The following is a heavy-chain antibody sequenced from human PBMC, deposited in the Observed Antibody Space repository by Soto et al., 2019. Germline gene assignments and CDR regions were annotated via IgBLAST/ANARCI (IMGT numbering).Heavy chain of an antibody. D-gene: IGHD1-26*01. V-gene: IGHV1-69*01. Sequence: QVQLVQSGAEVKKPGSSVKVSCKASGGVFRNYAINWVRQAPGQGLEWMGGIIPVFGTADYPQKFQGRVTITADESTTTAYMELTSLKTEGPAVYFCARDRWGSYSFDSWGQGTLVTVAS. CDR3: ARDRWGSYSFDS. CDR1: GGVFRNYA. CDR2: IIPVFGTA. J-gene: IGHJ5*01.